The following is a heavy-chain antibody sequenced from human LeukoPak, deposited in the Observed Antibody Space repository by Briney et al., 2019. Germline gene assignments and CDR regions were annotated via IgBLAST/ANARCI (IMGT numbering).Heavy chain of an antibody. CDR2: IYYSGST. D-gene: IGHD4-11*01. J-gene: IGHJ6*03. CDR3: ARDDPDYSSNYYYYYMDV. V-gene: IGHV4-59*01. Sequence: SETLSLTCTVSGGSISSYYWSWIRQPPGKGLEWIGYIYYSGSTNYNPSLKSRVTISVDTSKNQFSLKLSSVTAADTAVYYCARDDPDYSSNYYYYYMDVWGKGTTVTVSS. CDR1: GGSISSYY.